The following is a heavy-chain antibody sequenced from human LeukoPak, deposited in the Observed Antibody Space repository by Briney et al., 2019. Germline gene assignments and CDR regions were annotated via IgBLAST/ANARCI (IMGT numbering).Heavy chain of an antibody. Sequence: GGSLRLSCAASGFTFSSYEMNWVRQAPGKGLEWVSYIRSGGSTTSYADSLQGRFTISRDNAKNSLYLQMNSLGAEDTAVYYCARGRTTVTTWFLDLWGRGTLVTVSS. CDR3: ARGRTTVTTWFLDL. J-gene: IGHJ2*01. CDR2: IRSGGSTT. CDR1: GFTFSSYE. V-gene: IGHV3-48*03. D-gene: IGHD4-17*01.